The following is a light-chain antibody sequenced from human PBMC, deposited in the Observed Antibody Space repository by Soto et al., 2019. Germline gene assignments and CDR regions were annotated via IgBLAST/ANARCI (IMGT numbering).Light chain of an antibody. Sequence: QSALTQPASVSGSPGQSITISCTGTSSDVGGYNYVSWYQQHPGKAPKLMIYEVSNRPSGVSNRVSGSKSGNTASLTISGLQAEDEADYYCSSYTSSSTLVVGGGTKVTVL. CDR1: SSDVGGYNY. V-gene: IGLV2-14*01. J-gene: IGLJ3*02. CDR2: EVS. CDR3: SSYTSSSTLV.